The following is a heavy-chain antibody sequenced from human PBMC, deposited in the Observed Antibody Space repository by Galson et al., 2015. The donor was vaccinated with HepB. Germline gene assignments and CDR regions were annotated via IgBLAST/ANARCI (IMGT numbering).Heavy chain of an antibody. D-gene: IGHD1-1*01. Sequence: CAISGDSVSSNSAAWTWIRQSPSGGLEWLGRTYYRSKWYSDFAVSVKGRITLNPDTSKNQFSLQLNSVTPEDTAIYYCARETYNWNEYSPGGYNWFDPWGQGTLVTASS. CDR1: GDSVSSNSAA. CDR3: ARETYNWNEYSPGGYNWFDP. V-gene: IGHV6-1*01. CDR2: TYYRSKWYS. J-gene: IGHJ5*02.